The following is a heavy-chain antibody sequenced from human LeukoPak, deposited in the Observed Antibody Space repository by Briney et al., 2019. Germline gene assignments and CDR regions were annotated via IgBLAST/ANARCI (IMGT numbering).Heavy chain of an antibody. Sequence: SQTLSLTCAISGDSVSSNSAAWNWIRHSPSRGLEWLGRTYYRSKWYNDYAVSVKSRITINPDTSKNQFSLQLNSVTPEDTAVYYCARVYRYYDSSGYYYLNWFDPWGQGTLVTVSP. V-gene: IGHV6-1*01. CDR1: GDSVSSNSAA. CDR3: ARVYRYYDSSGYYYLNWFDP. J-gene: IGHJ5*02. D-gene: IGHD3-22*01. CDR2: TYYRSKWYN.